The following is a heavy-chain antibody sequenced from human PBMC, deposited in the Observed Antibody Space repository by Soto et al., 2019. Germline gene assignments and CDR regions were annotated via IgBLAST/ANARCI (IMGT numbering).Heavy chain of an antibody. CDR3: ARDPAGSQGLDV. CDR1: GFTVSSNY. V-gene: IGHV3-53*01. CDR2: IYSRGDT. J-gene: IGHJ3*01. Sequence: GGSLRLSCAAVGFTVSSNYMNWVRQAPGKGLEWVSVIYSRGDTYYAESMKGRFTISRDTSKNTVYLQIDNIRREDTALYYCARDPAGSQGLDVWGQGTMVTVSS.